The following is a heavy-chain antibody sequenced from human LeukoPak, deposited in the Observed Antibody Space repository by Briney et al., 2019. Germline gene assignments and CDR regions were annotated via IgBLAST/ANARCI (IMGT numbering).Heavy chain of an antibody. V-gene: IGHV3-30*18. CDR3: AKSAAAGIPCDY. CDR2: ISYDGSNK. Sequence: GGSLRLSCAASGFTFSSYGMHWVRQAPGKGLEWVAVISYDGSNKYYADSVKGRFTISRDNSKNTLYLRMNSLRAEDTAVYYCAKSAAAGIPCDYWGQGTLVTVSS. CDR1: GFTFSSYG. J-gene: IGHJ4*02. D-gene: IGHD6-13*01.